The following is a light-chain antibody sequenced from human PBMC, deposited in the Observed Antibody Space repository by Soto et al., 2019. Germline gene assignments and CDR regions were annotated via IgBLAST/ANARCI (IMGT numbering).Light chain of an antibody. CDR2: EVT. J-gene: IGLJ2*01. V-gene: IGLV2-14*01. Sequence: QSVLTQPASVSGSPGQSITISCTGTSGDIGSYNRVSWYQQHPGKAPKLIIYEVTDRPSGVSNRFSGSKSGNTASLTISGLQAEDEAEYYCSSYTTSGSFVVFGGGTKLTVL. CDR1: SGDIGSYNR. CDR3: SSYTTSGSFVV.